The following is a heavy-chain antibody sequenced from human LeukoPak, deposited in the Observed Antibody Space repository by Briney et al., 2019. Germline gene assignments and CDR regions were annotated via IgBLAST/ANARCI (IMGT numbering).Heavy chain of an antibody. V-gene: IGHV3-23*01. D-gene: IGHD4-17*01. CDR2: ISGSGGST. CDR1: GFTFSSYG. Sequence: HAGGSLRLSCAASGFTFSSYGMSWVRQAPGKGLEWVSAISGSGGSTYYADSVKGRFTISRDNSKNTLYLQMNSLRAEDTAVYYCAKPGYGDYADAFDIWGQGTMVTVSS. CDR3: AKPGYGDYADAFDI. J-gene: IGHJ3*02.